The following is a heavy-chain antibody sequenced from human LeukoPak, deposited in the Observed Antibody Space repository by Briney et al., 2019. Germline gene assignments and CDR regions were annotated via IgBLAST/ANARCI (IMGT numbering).Heavy chain of an antibody. CDR1: GGSISSGSYY. D-gene: IGHD5-18*01. CDR3: ARVWDVGYSYGPFDI. Sequence: SQTLSLTCTVSGGSISSGSYYWSWIRQPAGKGLEWIGRIYTSGSTNYNPSLKSRVTISVDTSKNQFSLKLSSVTAADTAVYYCARVWDVGYSYGPFDIWGQGTMVTVS. V-gene: IGHV4-61*02. J-gene: IGHJ3*02. CDR2: IYTSGST.